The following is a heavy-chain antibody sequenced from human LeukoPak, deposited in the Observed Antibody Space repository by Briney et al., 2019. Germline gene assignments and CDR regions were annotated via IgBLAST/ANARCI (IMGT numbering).Heavy chain of an antibody. V-gene: IGHV1-69*04. D-gene: IGHD2-15*01. CDR3: ARSGYCSGGSCYGMDV. J-gene: IGHJ6*02. Sequence: ASVKVSCKASGGTFSSYAISWVQQAPGQGLEWMGRIIPILGIANYAQKFQGRVTITADKSTSTAYMELSSLRSEDTAVYYCARSGYCSGGSCYGMDVWGQGTTVTVSS. CDR2: IIPILGIA. CDR1: GGTFSSYA.